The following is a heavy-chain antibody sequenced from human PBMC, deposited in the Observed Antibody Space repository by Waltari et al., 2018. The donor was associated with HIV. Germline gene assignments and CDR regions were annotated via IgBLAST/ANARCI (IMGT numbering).Heavy chain of an antibody. CDR2: NRSKTYGGTT. CDR1: GFTFGDYA. Sequence: EVELVESGRGLVKSGRSLRLSRPAAGFTFGDYAMSWFRQPPGKRLEWVVFNRSKTYGGTTEYAASVKDRFTISRDDSKSTAYLQMNSLKPEDTAAYYCSRSRGYSYGYADYWGQRTLVTVSS. CDR3: SRSRGYSYGYADY. V-gene: IGHV3-49*05. D-gene: IGHD5-18*01. J-gene: IGHJ4*02.